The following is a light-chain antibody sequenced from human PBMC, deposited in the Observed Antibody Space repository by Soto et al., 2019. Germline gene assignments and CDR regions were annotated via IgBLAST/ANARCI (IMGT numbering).Light chain of an antibody. Sequence: AIRMTQSPPSFSASTGDRVTITCRASQSIGTYLAWYQQRPGKAPNLLIYSASILQSGVPSRFSGSGPGTVFTLTITSLQSEDFATYCCQQYHAYHPTFGEGTDVGIK. J-gene: IGKJ1*01. CDR2: SAS. V-gene: IGKV1-8*01. CDR1: QSIGTY. CDR3: QQYHAYHPT.